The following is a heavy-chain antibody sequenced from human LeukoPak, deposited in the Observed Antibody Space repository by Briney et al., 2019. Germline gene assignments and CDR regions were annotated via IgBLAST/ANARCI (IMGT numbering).Heavy chain of an antibody. Sequence: SETLSPTCTVSGGSISSSSYYWGWIRQPPGKGLEWIGSIYYSGSTYYNPSLKSRVTISVDTSKNQFSLKLSSVTAADTAVYYCASSTYYYGSGSYQPHDYWGQGTLVTVSS. D-gene: IGHD3-10*01. CDR3: ASSTYYYGSGSYQPHDY. CDR1: GGSISSSSYY. J-gene: IGHJ4*02. V-gene: IGHV4-39*07. CDR2: IYYSGST.